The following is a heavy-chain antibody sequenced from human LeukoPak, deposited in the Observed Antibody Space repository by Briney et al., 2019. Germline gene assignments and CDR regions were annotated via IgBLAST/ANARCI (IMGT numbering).Heavy chain of an antibody. Sequence: SGGSLRLSCAASGFTFDDYAMHWVRQAPGKGLEWVSGISWNSGSIGYADSVKGRFTISRDNAENSLYLQMNSLRAEDTAVYYCASDPPWASDAFDIWGQGTMVTVSS. CDR2: ISWNSGSI. D-gene: IGHD7-27*01. V-gene: IGHV3-9*01. CDR1: GFTFDDYA. J-gene: IGHJ3*02. CDR3: ASDPPWASDAFDI.